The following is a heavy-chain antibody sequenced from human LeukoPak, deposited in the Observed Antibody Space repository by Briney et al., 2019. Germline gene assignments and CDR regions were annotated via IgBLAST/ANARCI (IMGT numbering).Heavy chain of an antibody. Sequence: PGGSLRLSCAASGFTFGGSTMHWVRQASGKGLEWVGRIRSKANNYATAYATSVKGRFTLSRDDSENTAYLQMNSLKTEDTAVYYCIRGAASGSYYGFDVWGQGATVTVSS. CDR3: IRGAASGSYYGFDV. CDR1: GFTFGGST. CDR2: IRSKANNYAT. V-gene: IGHV3-73*01. J-gene: IGHJ6*02. D-gene: IGHD1-26*01.